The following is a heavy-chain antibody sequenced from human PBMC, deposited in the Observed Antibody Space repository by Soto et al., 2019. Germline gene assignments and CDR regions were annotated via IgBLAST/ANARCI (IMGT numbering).Heavy chain of an antibody. CDR3: AREVVVFGVIIPTPMDV. Sequence: EVQLVESGGGLVRPGGSLRLSCAASGFTFSGYEMNWVRQAPGKGLEWVSYISGSGSTIYYADSVKGRFTISRDNAKDSLYLQMNSLRAEDTVVYYCAREVVVFGVIIPTPMDVWGQGTTVTVSS. D-gene: IGHD3-22*01. CDR2: ISGSGSTI. CDR1: GFTFSGYE. V-gene: IGHV3-48*03. J-gene: IGHJ6*02.